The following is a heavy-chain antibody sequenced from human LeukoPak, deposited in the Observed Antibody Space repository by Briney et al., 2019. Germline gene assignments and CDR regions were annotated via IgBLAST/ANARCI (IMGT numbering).Heavy chain of an antibody. V-gene: IGHV1-2*02. CDR2: INPNSGGT. CDR1: GYTFTGYY. D-gene: IGHD2-15*01. Sequence: ASVKVSCKASGYTFTGYYMHWVRQAPGQGLEWMGWINPNSGGTNYARKFQGRVTMTRDTSISTAYMELSRLRSDDTAVYYCARDVCSGGSCYSGTFDYWGQGTLVTVSS. J-gene: IGHJ4*02. CDR3: ARDVCSGGSCYSGTFDY.